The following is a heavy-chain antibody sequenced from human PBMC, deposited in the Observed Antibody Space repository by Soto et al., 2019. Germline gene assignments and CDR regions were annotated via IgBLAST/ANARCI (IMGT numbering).Heavy chain of an antibody. CDR3: ATHYCGGDCYSAYFAY. CDR1: GGSISSGGYY. CDR2: IYYSGST. Sequence: SETLSLTCTVSGGSISSGGYYWSWIRQHPGKGLEWIGYIYYSGSTYYNPSLKSRVTISVDTSKNQFSLKLSSVTAADTAVYYCATHYCGGDCYSAYFAYWGQGTLVTVSA. D-gene: IGHD2-21*02. V-gene: IGHV4-31*03. J-gene: IGHJ4*02.